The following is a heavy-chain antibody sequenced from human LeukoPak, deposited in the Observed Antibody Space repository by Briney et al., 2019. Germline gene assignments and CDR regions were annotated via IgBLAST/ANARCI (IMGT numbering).Heavy chain of an antibody. CDR3: ASSIRTDN. V-gene: IGHV3-23*01. J-gene: IGHJ4*02. D-gene: IGHD1-14*01. Sequence: GGSLRLSCAASGFTFSSYAMSWVRQAPGKGLEWVSAISGSGGSTYYADSVKGRFTISRDNTKNSVFLQMNSLRVDDTAVYYCASSIRTDNWGQGTLVTVSS. CDR1: GFTFSSYA. CDR2: ISGSGGST.